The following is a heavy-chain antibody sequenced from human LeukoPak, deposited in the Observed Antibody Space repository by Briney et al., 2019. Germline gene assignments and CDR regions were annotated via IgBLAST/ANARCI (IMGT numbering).Heavy chain of an antibody. J-gene: IGHJ5*02. Sequence: SETLSLTRTVPGGSICITTYYCGWIRQPPGKGLEWIESFYYSGRTYNNPSPKSQVTISVDTSKIHFSLKLSSGTAADTAVYYCAGEGGCTHWFDPWGQGTLVTVSS. CDR1: GGSICITTYY. CDR2: FYYSGRT. D-gene: IGHD5-12*01. CDR3: AGEGGCTHWFDP. V-gene: IGHV4-39*07.